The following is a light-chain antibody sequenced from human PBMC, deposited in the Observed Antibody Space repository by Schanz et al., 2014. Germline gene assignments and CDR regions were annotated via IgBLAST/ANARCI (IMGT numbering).Light chain of an antibody. Sequence: QSALTQPASVSGSPGQSITISCTGTSSDVGAYNDVSWYQQHPGKAPKLMIYDVSHRPSGVSNRFSGSKSGNTASLTISGLQAEDEADYYCSSYTSIGTRVFGGGTKLTVL. CDR3: SSYTSIGTRV. CDR1: SSDVGAYND. CDR2: DVS. V-gene: IGLV2-14*03. J-gene: IGLJ3*02.